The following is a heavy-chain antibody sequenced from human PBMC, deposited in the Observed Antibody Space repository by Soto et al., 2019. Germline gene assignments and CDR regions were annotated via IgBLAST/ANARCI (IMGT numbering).Heavy chain of an antibody. V-gene: IGHV3-33*01. CDR1: GFTFSSYG. Sequence: GASLRRSYAASGFTFSSYGMHRVRQAPGKGLEWVAVIWYDGSNKYYADSVKGRFTISRDNSKNTLYLQMNSLRAEDTPVYSVPRGTKGSSCRYYVMDVWGQGT. CDR2: IWYDGSNK. CDR3: PRGTKGSSCRYYVMDV. D-gene: IGHD6-13*01. J-gene: IGHJ6*02.